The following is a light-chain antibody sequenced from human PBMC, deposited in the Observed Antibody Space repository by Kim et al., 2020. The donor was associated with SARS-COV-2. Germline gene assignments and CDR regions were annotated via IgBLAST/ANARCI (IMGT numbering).Light chain of an antibody. CDR2: AAS. J-gene: IGKJ1*01. CDR1: QGINNY. V-gene: IGKV1-27*01. Sequence: ASVGARITITCRASQGINNYLAWYQQKSGEPPKLLIYAASALQSGVPSRFSGSGSGTDFTLTVTRLQPEDVATYYCQKYDSAPWTFGQGTKVDIK. CDR3: QKYDSAPWT.